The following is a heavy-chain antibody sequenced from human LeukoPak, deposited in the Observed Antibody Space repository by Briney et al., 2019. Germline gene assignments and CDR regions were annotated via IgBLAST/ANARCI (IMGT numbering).Heavy chain of an antibody. V-gene: IGHV4-34*01. J-gene: IGHJ4*02. CDR1: GGSFSGYY. CDR3: ARVVYDILTGYYSGVDY. D-gene: IGHD3-9*01. CDR2: INHSGSI. Sequence: SETLSLTCAVYGGSFSGYYWSWIRQPPGKGLEWIGEINHSGSINYNPSLKSRVTISVDTSKNQFSLKLSSVTAADTAVYYCARVVYDILTGYYSGVDYWGQGTLVTVSS.